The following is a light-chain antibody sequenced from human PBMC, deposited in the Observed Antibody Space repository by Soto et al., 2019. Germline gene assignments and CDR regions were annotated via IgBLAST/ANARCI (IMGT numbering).Light chain of an antibody. Sequence: EIVLTQSPGTLSLSPGERATLSCRTSQSVSSSYLAWYQQKPGQAPRLLIHSASSGATGIPDRFSGSGSGTDFTLTISRLEPEDFAVYYCQQYSSSPLTFGGGTKVDI. V-gene: IGKV3-20*01. CDR2: SAS. CDR1: QSVSSSY. CDR3: QQYSSSPLT. J-gene: IGKJ4*01.